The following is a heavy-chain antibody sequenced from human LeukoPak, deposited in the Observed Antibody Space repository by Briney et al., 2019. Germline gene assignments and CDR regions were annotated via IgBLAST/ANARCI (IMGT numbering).Heavy chain of an antibody. J-gene: IGHJ4*02. CDR1: GFTFDDYA. Sequence: PGRSLRLSCAASGFTFDDYAMHWVRQAPGKGLEWVSGISWNSGSIGYADSVKGRFTISRDNAKNSLYLQMYSLRAEDTALYYCAKGAVVVVAATLDYWGQGTLVTVSS. V-gene: IGHV3-9*01. D-gene: IGHD2-15*01. CDR3: AKGAVVVVAATLDY. CDR2: ISWNSGSI.